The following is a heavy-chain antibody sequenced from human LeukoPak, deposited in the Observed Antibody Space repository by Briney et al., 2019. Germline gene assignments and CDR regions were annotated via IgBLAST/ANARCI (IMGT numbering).Heavy chain of an antibody. D-gene: IGHD2-2*01. J-gene: IGHJ6*02. Sequence: PGGSLRLSCAASGFTFDDYAMHWVRQAPGKGLEWVSGISWNSGSIGYADSVKGRFTISRDNAKNSLYLQMNSLRAEDTALYYCAKGQKPMEVPAADYYYYYGMDVWGQGTTVTVSS. V-gene: IGHV3-9*01. CDR1: GFTFDDYA. CDR3: AKGQKPMEVPAADYYYYYGMDV. CDR2: ISWNSGSI.